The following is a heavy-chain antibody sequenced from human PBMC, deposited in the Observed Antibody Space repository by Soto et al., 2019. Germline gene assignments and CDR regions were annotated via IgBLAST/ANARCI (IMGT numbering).Heavy chain of an antibody. CDR3: ARTRYKLFAVWFDP. Sequence: TSETLSLTCTVSGGSISSGDYYWSWIRQPPGKGLEWIGYIYYSGSTYYNPSLKSRVTISVDTSKNQFSLKLSSVTAADTAVYYCARTRYKLFAVWFDPWGQGTLVTVSS. CDR2: IYYSGST. V-gene: IGHV4-30-4*01. D-gene: IGHD5-18*01. CDR1: GGSISSGDYY. J-gene: IGHJ5*02.